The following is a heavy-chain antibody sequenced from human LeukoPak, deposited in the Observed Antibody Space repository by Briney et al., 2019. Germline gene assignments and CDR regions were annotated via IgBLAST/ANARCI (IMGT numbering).Heavy chain of an antibody. CDR1: GGSISSGSYY. D-gene: IGHD3-3*01. CDR3: ARDSGVDDFWSGYPNDAFDI. CDR2: IYYSGST. Sequence: SQTLSLTCTVSGGSISSGSYYWSWIRQPPGKGLEWIGYIYYSGSTNYNPSLKSRVTISVDTSKNQFSLKLSSVTAADTAVYYCARDSGVDDFWSGYPNDAFDIWGQGTMVTVSS. J-gene: IGHJ3*02. V-gene: IGHV4-61*01.